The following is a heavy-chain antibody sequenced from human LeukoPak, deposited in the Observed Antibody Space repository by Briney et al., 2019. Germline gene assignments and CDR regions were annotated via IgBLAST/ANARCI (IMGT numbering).Heavy chain of an antibody. Sequence: GGSLRLSCAASGFTFSSYGMHWVRQAPGKGLEGVAFIRYDGSNKYYADSVKGRFTISRDNSKNTLYLQMNSLRAEDTAVYYCAKQRDIVVVVAALDYWGQGTLVTVSS. V-gene: IGHV3-30*02. D-gene: IGHD2-15*01. CDR2: IRYDGSNK. J-gene: IGHJ4*02. CDR1: GFTFSSYG. CDR3: AKQRDIVVVVAALDY.